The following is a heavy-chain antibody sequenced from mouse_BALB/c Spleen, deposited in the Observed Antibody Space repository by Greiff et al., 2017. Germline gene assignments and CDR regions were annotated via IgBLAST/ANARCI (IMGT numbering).Heavy chain of an antibody. J-gene: IGHJ2*01. CDR1: GFTFSSYG. CDR2: ISSGGSYT. V-gene: IGHV5-6*01. D-gene: IGHD2-10*02. Sequence: EVNVVESGGDLVKPGGSLKLSCAASGFTFSSYGMSWVRQTPDKRLEWVATISSGGSYTYYPDSVKGRFTISRDNAKNTLYLQMSSLKSEDTAMYYCAREYGVDYWGQGTTLTVSS. CDR3: AREYGVDY.